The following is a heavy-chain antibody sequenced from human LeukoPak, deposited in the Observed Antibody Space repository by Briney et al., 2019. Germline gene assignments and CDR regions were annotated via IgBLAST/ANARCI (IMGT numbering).Heavy chain of an antibody. D-gene: IGHD1-1*01. CDR2: IRSKTNSYAT. Sequence: GGSLRLSCAASGFTFISYNFNWVRQASGKGLEWVGRIRSKTNSYATSYAASVKGRFALSRDDSKNTAYLQMNSLKTEDTAVYYCTRYNVGFESWGQGTLVTVSS. J-gene: IGHJ4*02. CDR1: GFTFISYN. V-gene: IGHV3-73*01. CDR3: TRYNVGFES.